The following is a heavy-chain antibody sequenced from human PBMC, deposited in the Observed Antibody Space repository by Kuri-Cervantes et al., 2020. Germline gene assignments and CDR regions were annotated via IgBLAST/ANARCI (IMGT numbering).Heavy chain of an antibody. D-gene: IGHD3-16*02. CDR1: GYTFTSYG. V-gene: IGHV1-8*02. CDR2: MNPNSGNT. J-gene: IGHJ6*02. CDR3: ARGGIMITFGGVIVEGVYYYYGMDV. Sequence: ASVKVSCKASGYTFTSYGINWVRQATGQGLEWMGWMNPNSGNTGYAQKFQGRVTMTRNTAINTAYMELSSLRSEDTAVYYCARGGIMITFGGVIVEGVYYYYGMDVWGQGTTVTVSS.